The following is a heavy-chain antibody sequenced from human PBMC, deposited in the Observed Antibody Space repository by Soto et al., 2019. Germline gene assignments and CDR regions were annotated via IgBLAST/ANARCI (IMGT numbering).Heavy chain of an antibody. V-gene: IGHV1-3*01. CDR3: ARDFGIALAAYIDY. CDR2: INAGNGDT. CDR1: GDPFNEYA. D-gene: IGHD6-19*01. Sequence: QVQLVQSGAEVKRPGASVKVSCKASGDPFNEYAMHWVRQAPGQSLEWMGWINAGNGDTKFSQKFQGRVTITRDTSESTVYMELSSLRSEDTAVYYWARDFGIALAAYIDYWGQGTLVNVSS. J-gene: IGHJ4*02.